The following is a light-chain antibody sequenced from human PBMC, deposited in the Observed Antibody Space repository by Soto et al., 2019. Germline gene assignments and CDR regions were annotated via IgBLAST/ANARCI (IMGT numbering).Light chain of an antibody. Sequence: QSVLTQPASVSGSPGQSITISCTGTSSDVGGYNYVSWYQQHPGKAPKLMIYEVSNRPSGVSNRFSGSKSGNTASLTISGLQAEDEADDYCSSYTSSSLEVFGGGTKLTVL. V-gene: IGLV2-14*01. J-gene: IGLJ2*01. CDR3: SSYTSSSLEV. CDR2: EVS. CDR1: SSDVGGYNY.